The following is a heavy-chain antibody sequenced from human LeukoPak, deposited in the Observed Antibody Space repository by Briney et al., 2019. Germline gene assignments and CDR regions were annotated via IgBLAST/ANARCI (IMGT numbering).Heavy chain of an antibody. J-gene: IGHJ4*02. CDR2: IYYSGST. CDR3: ARHTTYGYSYGYDY. CDR1: GGSISSSSYY. V-gene: IGHV4-39*01. D-gene: IGHD5-18*01. Sequence: SETLSLTCTVSGGSISSSSYYWGWIRQPPGRGLEWIGSIYYSGSTYYNPSLKSRVTISVDTSKNQFSLKLSSVTAADTAVYYCARHTTYGYSYGYDYWGQGTLVTVSS.